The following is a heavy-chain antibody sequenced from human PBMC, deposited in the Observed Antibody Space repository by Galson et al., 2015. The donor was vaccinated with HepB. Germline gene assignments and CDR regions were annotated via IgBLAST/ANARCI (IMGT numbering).Heavy chain of an antibody. CDR1: GFTFSTYG. J-gene: IGHJ4*02. D-gene: IGHD3-22*01. Sequence: SLRLSCATSGFTFSTYGMHWVRQAPGKGLEWLAGIWYDGSSTSYGDSVKGRFTISRENSKNTLYLQMNRLRVDDTAVYYCARAQITMMTGYFDSWGQGTLVTVSS. V-gene: IGHV3-33*01. CDR3: ARAQITMMTGYFDS. CDR2: IWYDGSST.